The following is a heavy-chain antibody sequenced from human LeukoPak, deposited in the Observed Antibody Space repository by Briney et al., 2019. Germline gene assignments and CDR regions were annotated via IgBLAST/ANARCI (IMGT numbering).Heavy chain of an antibody. V-gene: IGHV3-48*02. CDR2: ISSRSSTI. D-gene: IGHD2-2*01. CDR1: GFTFSSYS. Sequence: GGSLRLSCAASGFTFSSYSMNWVRQAPGKGLEWVSYISSRSSTIYYTDSVKGRFTISRDNAKNSMYLQMNSLRDEDTAVYYCARDRYCSSASCYASGFHYWGQGMLVTVSS. J-gene: IGHJ4*02. CDR3: ARDRYCSSASCYASGFHY.